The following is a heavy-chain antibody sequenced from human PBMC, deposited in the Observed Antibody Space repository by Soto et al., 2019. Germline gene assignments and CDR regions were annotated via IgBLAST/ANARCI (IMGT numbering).Heavy chain of an antibody. CDR3: ARSTIFGVVIRLSSVDY. D-gene: IGHD3-3*01. V-gene: IGHV3-21*01. Sequence: EVQLVASGGGLIQPGGSLRLSCAASGFAVNSDYMSWVRQAPGKGLEWVSSISSSSSYIYYADSVKGRFTISRDNAKNSLYLQMNSLRAEDTAVYYCARSTIFGVVIRLSSVDYWGQGTLVIVSS. J-gene: IGHJ4*02. CDR1: GFAVNSDY. CDR2: ISSSSSYI.